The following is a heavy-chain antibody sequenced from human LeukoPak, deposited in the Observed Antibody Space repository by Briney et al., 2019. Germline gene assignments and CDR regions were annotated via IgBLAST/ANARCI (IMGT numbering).Heavy chain of an antibody. D-gene: IGHD2-2*01. CDR3: ARVDCSSTSCYRLNAFDAFDI. CDR2: ISAYNGNT. CDR1: GYTFTSYG. J-gene: IGHJ3*02. V-gene: IGHV1-18*01. Sequence: ASVKVSCKASGYTFTSYGISWVRQAPRQGLEWMGWISAYNGNTNYAQKLQGRVSMTTDTSTSTAYMELRSLRSDDTAVYYCARVDCSSTSCYRLNAFDAFDIWGQGTMVTVSS.